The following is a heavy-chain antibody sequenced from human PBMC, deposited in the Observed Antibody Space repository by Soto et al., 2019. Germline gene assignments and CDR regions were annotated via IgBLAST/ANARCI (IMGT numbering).Heavy chain of an antibody. D-gene: IGHD3-3*01. CDR3: ARLELGYDFWSGYYQGGAFDI. J-gene: IGHJ3*02. CDR1: GGSISSSSYY. Sequence: SETLSLTCTVSGGSISSSSYYWGWIRQPPGKGLEWIGSIYYSGSTYYNPSLESRVTISVDTSKNQFSLKLSSVTAADTAVYYCARLELGYDFWSGYYQGGAFDIWGQGTMVT. CDR2: IYYSGST. V-gene: IGHV4-39*01.